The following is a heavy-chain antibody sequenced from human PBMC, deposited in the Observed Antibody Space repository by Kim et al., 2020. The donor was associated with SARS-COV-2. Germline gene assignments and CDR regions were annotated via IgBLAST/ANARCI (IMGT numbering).Heavy chain of an antibody. CDR3: ARVREGIIMVRPAQAFDY. D-gene: IGHD3-10*01. V-gene: IGHV3-21*01. CDR1: GFTFSSYS. CDR2: ISSSSSYI. Sequence: GGSLRLSCAASGFTFSSYSMNWVRQAPGKGLEWVSSISSSSSYIYYADSVKGRFTISRDNAKNSLYLQMNSLRAEDTAVYYCARVREGIIMVRPAQAFDYWGQGTLVTVSS. J-gene: IGHJ4*02.